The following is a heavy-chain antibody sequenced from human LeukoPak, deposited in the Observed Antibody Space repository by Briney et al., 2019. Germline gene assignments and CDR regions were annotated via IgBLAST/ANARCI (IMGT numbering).Heavy chain of an antibody. J-gene: IGHJ1*01. V-gene: IGHV3-23*01. CDR1: GFTFNNYA. D-gene: IGHD5-24*01. CDR2: TISTGDSS. Sequence: PGGSLRLSCAASGFTFNNYAMSWVRQAPGTGLEWVASTISTGDSSEYADSVKGRFTISRDNSKHTLYLQMDSLRAEDTAVYFCANSFNRWAFQDWGQGTLATVSS. CDR3: ANSFNRWAFQD.